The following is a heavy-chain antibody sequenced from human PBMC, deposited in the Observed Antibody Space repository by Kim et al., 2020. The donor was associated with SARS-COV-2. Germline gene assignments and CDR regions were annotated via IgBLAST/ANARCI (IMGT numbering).Heavy chain of an antibody. V-gene: IGHV1-2*02. D-gene: IGHD6-25*01. J-gene: IGHJ5*02. Sequence: VSVKVSCKASGYTFTGYYMHWVRQAPGQGLEWMGWINPNSGGTNYAQKFQGRVTMTRDTSISTAYMELSRLRSDDTAVYYCASAAAVLYWFDPWGQGTLVTVSS. CDR3: ASAAAVLYWFDP. CDR2: INPNSGGT. CDR1: GYTFTGYY.